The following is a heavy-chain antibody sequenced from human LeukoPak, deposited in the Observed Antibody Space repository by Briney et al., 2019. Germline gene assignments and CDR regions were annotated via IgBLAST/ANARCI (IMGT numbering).Heavy chain of an antibody. CDR2: IAGSSGYI. D-gene: IGHD2-2*01. CDR1: GFTFSSYT. Sequence: GGSLRLSCAASGFTFSSYTMNWVRQAPGKGLEWVSSIAGSSGYISYADSVKGRFTISRDNAKKSLYLQMTSLTAEDTAGYYCARTSSAFDIWGQGTMVTVSS. CDR3: ARTSSAFDI. J-gene: IGHJ3*02. V-gene: IGHV3-21*01.